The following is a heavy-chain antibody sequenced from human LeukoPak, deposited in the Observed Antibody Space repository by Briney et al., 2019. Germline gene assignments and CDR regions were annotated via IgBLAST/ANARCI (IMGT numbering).Heavy chain of an antibody. Sequence: GGSLRLSCAASGFTSSIYPMHWVRQAPGKGLEWVAVIAYDGSYKYYAGPVKGRFTISRDNSKSTLYLLMNSLRAEDTAVYYCASENDAFDIWGPGTVVTVSS. J-gene: IGHJ3*02. CDR1: GFTSSIYP. CDR3: ASENDAFDI. V-gene: IGHV3-30*04. CDR2: IAYDGSYK.